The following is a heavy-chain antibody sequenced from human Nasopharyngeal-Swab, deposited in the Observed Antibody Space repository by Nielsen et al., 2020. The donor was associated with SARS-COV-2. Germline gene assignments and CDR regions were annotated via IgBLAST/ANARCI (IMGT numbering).Heavy chain of an antibody. J-gene: IGHJ4*02. D-gene: IGHD3-22*01. Sequence: LSLTCTFSGGSISSGGYYWSWIRQHPGKGLECIGYIYYSGSTYYNPSLKSRVTISVDTSKNQFSLKLSSVTAADTAVYYCARAPIVVVITAFDDWGQGTLVTVSS. CDR2: IYYSGST. CDR3: ARAPIVVVITAFDD. V-gene: IGHV4-31*03. CDR1: GGSISSGGYY.